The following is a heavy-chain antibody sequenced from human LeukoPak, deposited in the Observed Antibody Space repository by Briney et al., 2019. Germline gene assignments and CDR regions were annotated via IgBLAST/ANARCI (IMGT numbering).Heavy chain of an antibody. CDR2: IYYSGST. D-gene: IGHD3-22*01. J-gene: IGHJ4*02. CDR1: GGSISSYY. Sequence: SETLSLTCTVSGGSISSYYWSWVRQPPGKGLEWIGYIYYSGSTNYNPSLKSRVTISVDTSKNQFSLKLSSVTAADTAVYYCARSIEDYYDSSGYYYYFDYWGQGTLVTVSS. CDR3: ARSIEDYYDSSGYYYYFDY. V-gene: IGHV4-59*08.